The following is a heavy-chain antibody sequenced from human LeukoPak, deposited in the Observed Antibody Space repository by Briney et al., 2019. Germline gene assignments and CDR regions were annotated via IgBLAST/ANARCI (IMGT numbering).Heavy chain of an antibody. CDR3: ARVTYSSSWYDGLDY. D-gene: IGHD6-13*01. CDR2: INTNTGNP. CDR1: GYTFTSYA. V-gene: IGHV7-4-1*02. J-gene: IGHJ4*02. Sequence: GASVTVSCKASGYTFTSYAMNWVRQAPGQGLEWMGWINTNTGNPTYAQGFTGRFVFSLDTSVSTAYLQISSLKAEDTAVYYCARVTYSSSWYDGLDYWGQGTLVTVSS.